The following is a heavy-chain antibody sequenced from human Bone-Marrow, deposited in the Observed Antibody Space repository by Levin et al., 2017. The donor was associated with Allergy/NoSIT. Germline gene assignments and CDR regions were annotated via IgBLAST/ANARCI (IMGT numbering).Heavy chain of an antibody. D-gene: IGHD1-26*01. Sequence: GGSLRLSCAASGFTVSSNYMSWVRQAPGKGLEWVSVIYSGGSTYYADSVKGRFTISRDNSKNTLYLQMNILRAEDTAVYYCARDLVVGATTPLYYYGMDVWGQGTTVTVSS. J-gene: IGHJ6*02. CDR2: IYSGGST. CDR1: GFTVSSNY. CDR3: ARDLVVGATTPLYYYGMDV. V-gene: IGHV3-53*01.